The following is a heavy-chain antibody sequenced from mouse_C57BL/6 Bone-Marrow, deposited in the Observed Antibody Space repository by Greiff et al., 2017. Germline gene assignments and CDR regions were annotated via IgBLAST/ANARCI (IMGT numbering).Heavy chain of an antibody. D-gene: IGHD2-3*01. J-gene: IGHJ4*01. CDR1: GFNIKDYY. CDR3: ASPLYDGYYSYAMDY. V-gene: IGHV14-2*01. Sequence: VQLQQSGAELVKPGASVKLSCTASGFNIKDYYMHWVKQRTEQGLEWIGRIDPEDGETKYAPKFQGQATITADTSSNTAYLQLSSLTSEDTAVYYCASPLYDGYYSYAMDYWGQGTSVTVSS. CDR2: IDPEDGET.